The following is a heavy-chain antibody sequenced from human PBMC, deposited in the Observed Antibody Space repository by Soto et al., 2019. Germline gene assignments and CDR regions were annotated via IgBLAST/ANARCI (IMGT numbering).Heavy chain of an antibody. Sequence: GGSLRLSCAASGFTFSSYAMHWVRQAPGKGLEWVAVISYDGSNKYYADSVKGRFTISRDKSKNTLYLQMNSLRAEDTAVYYCARLFLEYSSSSAWFDPWGQGTLVTVSS. CDR2: ISYDGSNK. J-gene: IGHJ5*02. CDR3: ARLFLEYSSSSAWFDP. CDR1: GFTFSSYA. V-gene: IGHV3-30-3*01. D-gene: IGHD6-6*01.